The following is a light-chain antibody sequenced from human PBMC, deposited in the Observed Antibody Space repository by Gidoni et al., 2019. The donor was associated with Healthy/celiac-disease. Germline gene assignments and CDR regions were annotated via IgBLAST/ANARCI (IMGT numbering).Light chain of an antibody. CDR1: QSISSW. J-gene: IGKJ1*01. CDR2: KAS. CDR3: QQYNSYSRT. Sequence: IQMPQSPSTLSASVGDRVTITCRASQSISSWLAWYQQKPGKAPKLLIYKASSLESGVPSRFSGRGSGTEFTLTISSLQTDDFATYYCQQYNSYSRTFGQGTKVEIK. V-gene: IGKV1-5*03.